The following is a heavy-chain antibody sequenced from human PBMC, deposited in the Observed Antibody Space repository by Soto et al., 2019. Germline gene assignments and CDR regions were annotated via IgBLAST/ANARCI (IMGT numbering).Heavy chain of an antibody. D-gene: IGHD1-26*01. V-gene: IGHV3-23*01. J-gene: IGHJ3*02. Sequence: PGGSLRLSCAASGFTFSSYAMSCVRQAQGKGLEWVSAISGSGGSTYYADSVKGRFTISRDNSKKTLYLQMNSLGAEDTAVYYCAKDGRYSGSYFAFDIWGQGTMVTVSS. CDR3: AKDGRYSGSYFAFDI. CDR2: ISGSGGST. CDR1: GFTFSSYA.